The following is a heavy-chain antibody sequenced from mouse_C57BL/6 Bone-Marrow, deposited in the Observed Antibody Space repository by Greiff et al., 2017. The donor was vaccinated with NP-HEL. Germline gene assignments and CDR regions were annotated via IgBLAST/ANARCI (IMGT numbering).Heavy chain of an antibody. CDR2: ISYDGSN. J-gene: IGHJ3*01. CDR1: GYSITSGYY. D-gene: IGHD2-4*01. V-gene: IGHV3-6*01. CDR3: ARDRDYDYDPGGFAY. Sequence: EVKLQESGPGLVKPSQSLSLPCSVTGYSITSGYYWNWIRQFPGNKLEWMGYISYDGSNNYNPSLKNRISISRDTSKNQFFLKLNSVTTEDTATYYGARDRDYDYDPGGFAYWGQGTLVTVSA.